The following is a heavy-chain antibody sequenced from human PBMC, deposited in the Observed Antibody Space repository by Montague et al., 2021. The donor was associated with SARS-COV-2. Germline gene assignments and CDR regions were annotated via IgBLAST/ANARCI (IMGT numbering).Heavy chain of an antibody. CDR2: VYPSGNT. V-gene: IGHV4-61*02. CDR3: ARVRGAALYFREVGYYGMVV. J-gene: IGHJ6*02. Sequence: TLSLTCTVSGASVSTGHYYWSWIRQPAGKGLEWIGRVYPSGNTNYNPSLKSRVSISVDTSKNQISLKLSSVTAADTAVYYCARVRGAALYFREVGYYGMVVWGQGTTVTVSS. CDR1: GASVSTGHYY. D-gene: IGHD3-10*01.